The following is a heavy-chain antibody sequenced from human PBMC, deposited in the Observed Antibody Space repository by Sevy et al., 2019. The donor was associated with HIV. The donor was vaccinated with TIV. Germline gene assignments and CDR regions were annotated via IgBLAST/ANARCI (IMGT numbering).Heavy chain of an antibody. CDR2: IRYDGSNK. CDR3: AKEAEYDFWSGYYTYYMDV. V-gene: IGHV3-30*02. J-gene: IGHJ6*03. D-gene: IGHD3-3*01. CDR1: GFTFSSYG. Sequence: GGSLRLSCAASGFTFSSYGMHWVRQAPGKGLEWVAFIRYDGSNKYYADSVKGRFTISRNNSKNTLYLQMNSLRAEDTAVYYCAKEAEYDFWSGYYTYYMDVWGKGTTVTVSS.